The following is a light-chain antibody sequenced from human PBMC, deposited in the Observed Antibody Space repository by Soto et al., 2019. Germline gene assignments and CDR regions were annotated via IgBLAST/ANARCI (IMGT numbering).Light chain of an antibody. CDR3: QEYHNWSPIP. Sequence: LVTTQSPSTLSLSPGERATLSCRASQSVRSDLAWYPQKPGQSPRLLIYGASSRATGIPARFSDSGSETDFTLTNSSLQSEDSAVYFCQEYHNWSPIPFGPGTRLEIK. V-gene: IGKV3-15*01. CDR1: QSVRSD. CDR2: GAS. J-gene: IGKJ5*01.